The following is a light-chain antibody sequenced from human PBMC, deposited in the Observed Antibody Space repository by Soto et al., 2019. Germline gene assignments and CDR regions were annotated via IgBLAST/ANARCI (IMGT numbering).Light chain of an antibody. CDR1: QDITNY. J-gene: IGKJ5*01. V-gene: IGKV1-33*01. CDR3: QHYDHLPIT. Sequence: DIPMTQSPSSLSESLGDRVTITCQASQDITNYLNWYQQKPGRAPRLLLYDASSLETGVPSRFSGSGSGTDFTLTISSLQPEDVATYYCQHYDHLPITFGQGTRLEIK. CDR2: DAS.